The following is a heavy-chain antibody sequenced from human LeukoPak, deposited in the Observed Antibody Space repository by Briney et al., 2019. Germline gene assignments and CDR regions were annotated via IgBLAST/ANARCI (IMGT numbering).Heavy chain of an antibody. CDR2: FDPEDGET. J-gene: IGHJ3*02. Sequence: ASVKVSCKVSGYTLTELSMYWVRQAPGKGLEWMGGFDPEDGETIYAQKFQGRVTMTEDTSTDTAYMELSSLRSEDTAVYYCATNGVTFGGVIVMGAFDIWGQGTMVTVSS. D-gene: IGHD3-16*02. CDR3: ATNGVTFGGVIVMGAFDI. V-gene: IGHV1-24*01. CDR1: GYTLTELS.